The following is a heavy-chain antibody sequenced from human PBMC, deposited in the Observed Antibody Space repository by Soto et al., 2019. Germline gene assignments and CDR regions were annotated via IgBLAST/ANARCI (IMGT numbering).Heavy chain of an antibody. CDR2: ISSDGSNE. D-gene: IGHD3-10*01. V-gene: IGHV3-30*03. Sequence: QVQLVESGGGVVQPGRSLRLFCAASGFTFSTYGMHWVRQAPGKGLRWLALISSDGSNEYYADSVKGRFTISRDNSKNTLYLQMNSLRPEDTAMYYCATARWFGASPVGMDVWSQGTTVSVSS. J-gene: IGHJ6*02. CDR1: GFTFSTYG. CDR3: ATARWFGASPVGMDV.